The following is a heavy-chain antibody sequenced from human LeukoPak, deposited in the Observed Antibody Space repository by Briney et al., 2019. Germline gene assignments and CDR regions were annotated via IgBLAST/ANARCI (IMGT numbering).Heavy chain of an antibody. CDR2: IIPIFGTA. D-gene: IGHD2-2*02. CDR3: ARDRCSSTSCYINWFDP. J-gene: IGHJ5*02. CDR1: GYTFASYG. Sequence: SVKVSCKASGYTFASYGISWVRQAPGQGLEWMGGIIPIFGTANYAQKFQGRVTITADESTSTAYMEPSSLRSEDTAVYYCARDRCSSTSCYINWFDPWGQGTLVTVSS. V-gene: IGHV1-69*13.